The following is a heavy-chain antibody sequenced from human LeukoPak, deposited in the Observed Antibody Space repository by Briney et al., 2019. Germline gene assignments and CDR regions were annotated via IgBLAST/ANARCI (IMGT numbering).Heavy chain of an antibody. V-gene: IGHV1-2*06. J-gene: IGHJ4*02. Sequence: ASVKVSCKASGYTFTGYYMHWVRQAPGQGLEWMGRINPNSGGTNYAQKFQGRVTMTRDTSISTAYMELSRLRSDDTAVYYCAREDYDFWSGYYYYWGREPWSPSPQ. CDR1: GYTFTGYY. D-gene: IGHD3-3*01. CDR2: INPNSGGT. CDR3: AREDYDFWSGYYYY.